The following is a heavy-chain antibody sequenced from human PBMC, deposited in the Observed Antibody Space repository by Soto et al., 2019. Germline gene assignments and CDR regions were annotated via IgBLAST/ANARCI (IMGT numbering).Heavy chain of an antibody. D-gene: IGHD3-3*01. CDR3: ASRVYYDFWSGYSNHFDY. CDR2: ISAYNGNT. CDR1: GYTFTSYG. Sequence: ASVKVSCKASGYTFTSYGISWVRQAPGQGLEWMGWISAYNGNTNYAQKLQGRVTMTTDTSTSTAYMELRSLRSDDTAVYYCASRVYYDFWSGYSNHFDYWGQGTLVTVSS. V-gene: IGHV1-18*04. J-gene: IGHJ4*02.